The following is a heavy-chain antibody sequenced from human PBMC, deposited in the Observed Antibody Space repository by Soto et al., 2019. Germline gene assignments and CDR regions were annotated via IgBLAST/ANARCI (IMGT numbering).Heavy chain of an antibody. Sequence: ASVKVSCKASGYTFTSYDINWVRQATGQGLEWMGWMNPNSGNTGYAQKFQGRVTMTRNTSISTAYMELSSLRSEDTAVYYCARAPVGARYYDFWSGPRSGNAFDIWGRGTMVTVSS. CDR2: MNPNSGNT. CDR1: GYTFTSYD. CDR3: ARAPVGARYYDFWSGPRSGNAFDI. J-gene: IGHJ3*02. V-gene: IGHV1-8*01. D-gene: IGHD3-3*01.